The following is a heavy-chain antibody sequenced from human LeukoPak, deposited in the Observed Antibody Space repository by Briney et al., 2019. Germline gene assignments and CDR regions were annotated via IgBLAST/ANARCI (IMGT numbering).Heavy chain of an antibody. Sequence: KPSETLSLTCAVYGGSFSGYYWSWIRQPPGKGLEWIGEINHSGGTNYNPSLKSRVTISVDTSKNQFSLKLSSVTAADTAVYYCARDPLHFFDSGDYNYWGQGTLVTVSS. J-gene: IGHJ4*02. CDR3: ARDPLHFFDSGDYNY. CDR1: GGSFSGYY. V-gene: IGHV4-34*01. D-gene: IGHD3-22*01. CDR2: INHSGGT.